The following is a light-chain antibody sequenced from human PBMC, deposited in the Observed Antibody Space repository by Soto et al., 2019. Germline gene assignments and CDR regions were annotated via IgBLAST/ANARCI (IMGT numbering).Light chain of an antibody. CDR1: SSDVGVYNY. CDR3: TSYTSNSTLV. CDR2: EVT. Sequence: QSVLTQPASVSGSPGQSITVSCTGTSSDVGVYNYVSWYQQHPGKAPKLMIYEVTNRPSGVSNRFSGSKSGNTASLTISGLQAEDEADYYCTSYTSNSTLVFGGGTKLTVL. V-gene: IGLV2-14*01. J-gene: IGLJ2*01.